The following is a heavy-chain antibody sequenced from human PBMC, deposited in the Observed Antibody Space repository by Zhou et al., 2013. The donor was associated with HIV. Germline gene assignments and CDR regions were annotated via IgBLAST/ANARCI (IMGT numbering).Heavy chain of an antibody. CDR1: GYTFTGYY. Sequence: QVQLVQSGAEVKKPGASVKVSCKASGYTFTGYYMHWVRQAPGQGLEWMGWINPNSGGTNYAQKFQGRVTMTRDTSISTAYMELSRLRSDDTAVYYCATSPYYYDSSEDFYFDYWGQGTLVTVSS. CDR2: INPNSGGT. V-gene: IGHV1-2*02. D-gene: IGHD3-22*01. CDR3: ATSPYYYDSSEDFYFDY. J-gene: IGHJ4*02.